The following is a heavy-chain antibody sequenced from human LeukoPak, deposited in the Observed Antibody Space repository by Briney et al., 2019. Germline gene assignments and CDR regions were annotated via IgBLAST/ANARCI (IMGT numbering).Heavy chain of an antibody. CDR3: ARDRGIAAFDI. D-gene: IGHD2-15*01. V-gene: IGHV3-53*01. CDR2: IYSGGST. Sequence: PGGSLRLSCAASGFTVSSNYMSWVRQAPGKGLEWVSVIYSGGSTYYADSVKGRFTISRDNSKNTLYLQMNSLRAEDTAVYYCARDRGIAAFDIWGQGTMVTVSS. J-gene: IGHJ3*02. CDR1: GFTVSSNY.